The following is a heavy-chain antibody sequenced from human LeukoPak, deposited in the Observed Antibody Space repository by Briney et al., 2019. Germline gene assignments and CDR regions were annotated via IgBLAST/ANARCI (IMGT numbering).Heavy chain of an antibody. Sequence: GSLRLSCAASGFTFSNYAMHWVRQAPGKGLGWIGEINHSGSTNYNPSLKSRVTISVDTSKNQFSLKLSSVTAADTAVYYCARELYSNGVDYWGQGTLVTVSS. CDR1: GFTFSNYA. V-gene: IGHV4-34*01. J-gene: IGHJ4*02. CDR3: ARELYSNGVDY. D-gene: IGHD6-25*01. CDR2: INHSGST.